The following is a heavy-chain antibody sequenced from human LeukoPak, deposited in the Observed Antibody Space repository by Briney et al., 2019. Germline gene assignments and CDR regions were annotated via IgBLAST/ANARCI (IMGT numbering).Heavy chain of an antibody. Sequence: SETRSLTCTVSGGSISSSSYYWGWIRQPPGKGLEWIGSIYYSGSTYYNPSLKSRVTISVDTSKNQFSLKLSSVTAADTAVYYCAREDTARSWFATWGQGTLVIVSS. CDR3: AREDTARSWFAT. D-gene: IGHD5-18*01. CDR2: IYYSGST. V-gene: IGHV4-39*01. CDR1: GGSISSSSYY. J-gene: IGHJ5*02.